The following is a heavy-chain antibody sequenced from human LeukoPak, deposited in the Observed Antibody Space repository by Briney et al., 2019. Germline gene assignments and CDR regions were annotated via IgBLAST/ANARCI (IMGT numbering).Heavy chain of an antibody. Sequence: SVTLSLTCTVSGGSISSGDYYWSWIRQPPGKGLEWIGYIYYSGSTYYNPSLKSRVTISVDTSKNQFSLKLSSVTAADTAVYYCASQRDHYDSSGYYPESNWGQGTLVTVSS. CDR1: GGSISSGDYY. D-gene: IGHD3-22*01. J-gene: IGHJ4*02. V-gene: IGHV4-30-4*01. CDR2: IYYSGST. CDR3: ASQRDHYDSSGYYPESN.